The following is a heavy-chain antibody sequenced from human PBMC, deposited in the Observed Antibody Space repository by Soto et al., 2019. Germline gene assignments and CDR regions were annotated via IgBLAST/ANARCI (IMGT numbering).Heavy chain of an antibody. CDR1: GLNFGLSF. D-gene: IGHD4-17*01. CDR2: ISHNSDYT. J-gene: IGHJ4*02. Sequence: PGGSLRLSCAASGLNFGLSFMIWMRQRPGKGLEWVSFISHNSDYTNYADSVRGRFTISRDNDKSSIYLQMNSLRADDTAVYYCANIHYGSLYHWGQGTLVTVSS. V-gene: IGHV3-11*06. CDR3: ANIHYGSLYH.